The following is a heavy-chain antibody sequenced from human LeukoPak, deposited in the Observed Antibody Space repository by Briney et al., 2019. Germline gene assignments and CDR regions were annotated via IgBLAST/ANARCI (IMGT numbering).Heavy chain of an antibody. J-gene: IGHJ4*02. CDR3: ARDPPAWNWNHRHNFDY. D-gene: IGHD1-1*01. V-gene: IGHV1-69*05. Sequence: GASVKVSCKASGGTFSSYAISWVRQAPGQGLEWMGGIIPIFGTASYVQKFQGRVTITTDESTSTAYMELSSLRSEDTAVYYCARDPPAWNWNHRHNFDYWGQGTLVTVSS. CDR1: GGTFSSYA. CDR2: IIPIFGTA.